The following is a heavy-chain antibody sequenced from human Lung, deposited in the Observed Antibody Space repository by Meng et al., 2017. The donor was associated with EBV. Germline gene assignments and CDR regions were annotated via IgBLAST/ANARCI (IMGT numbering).Heavy chain of an antibody. D-gene: IGHD1/OR15-1a*01. CDR2: TDYWSKWYN. Sequence: GPGLATPSQTLYLYCALSRVRRCNTGAASDEIMQSPSRRIECLGRTDYWSKWYNDYAVSVKGHIAINPDTSKNQFYLKLNSVTPEDTAVYYCARDYGTSRPFEYWGQGILVTVSS. V-gene: IGHV6-1*01. CDR3: ARDYGTSRPFEY. CDR1: RVRRCNTGAA. J-gene: IGHJ4*02.